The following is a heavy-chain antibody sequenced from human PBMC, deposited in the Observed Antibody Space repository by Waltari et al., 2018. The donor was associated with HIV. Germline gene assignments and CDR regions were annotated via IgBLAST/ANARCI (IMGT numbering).Heavy chain of an antibody. CDR2: IKSDGTST. D-gene: IGHD1-26*01. J-gene: IGHJ4*02. Sequence: EVQLVESGGGLVQPGGSLRLSCAASGFTFSRYWMPWVRQGPGNGLVCVSRIKSDGTSTTYADSVRGRFTISRDNAKNTLYLQMNSLRAEDTAVYYCARSEMGATDYWGQGTLVTVSS. CDR3: ARSEMGATDY. V-gene: IGHV3-74*01. CDR1: GFTFSRYW.